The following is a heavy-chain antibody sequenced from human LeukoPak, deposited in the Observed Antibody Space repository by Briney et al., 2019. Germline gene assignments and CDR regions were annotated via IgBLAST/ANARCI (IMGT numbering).Heavy chain of an antibody. CDR2: IWYDASDK. Sequence: QPGGSLRLSCAASGFTFSSYGMHWVRQAPGKGLEWVAVIWYDASDKYYADSVKGRFTISRDNSKNTLYLQMSSLRAEDTAVYYCARDLLYSNYFFDYWGQGTLVTVSS. V-gene: IGHV3-33*01. CDR3: ARDLLYSNYFFDY. D-gene: IGHD4-11*01. CDR1: GFTFSSYG. J-gene: IGHJ4*02.